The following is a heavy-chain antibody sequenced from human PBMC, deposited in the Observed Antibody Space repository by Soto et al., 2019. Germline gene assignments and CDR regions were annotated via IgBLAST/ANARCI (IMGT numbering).Heavy chain of an antibody. CDR2: VSWKSGST. CDR1: GFTFDDYA. CDR3: AKDTRKVYDPPTRFDY. J-gene: IGHJ4*02. D-gene: IGHD3-16*01. V-gene: IGHV3-9*01. Sequence: EVQLVESGGGLVQPGRSLRLSCAASGFTFDDYAMHWFRQAPGKGLEWVSGVSWKSGSTGYADSVRGRFTISRDNAKNPLNLQRNSLRAEDTALYYCAKDTRKVYDPPTRFDYWGQGTWSPSPQ.